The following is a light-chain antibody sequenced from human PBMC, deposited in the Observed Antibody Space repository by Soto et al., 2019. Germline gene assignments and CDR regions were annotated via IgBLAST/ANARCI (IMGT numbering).Light chain of an antibody. Sequence: EIVMTQSPATLSVSPGERATLSCRASQSVSSNLAWYQQKPGQAPRLLIYGASTRATGIPARFSGSGSGTEFTLTISSLRSQVFANYPCLHSNNSSPWTFGQGTNVEIK. CDR1: QSVSSN. J-gene: IGKJ1*01. V-gene: IGKV3-15*01. CDR3: LHSNNSSPWT. CDR2: GAS.